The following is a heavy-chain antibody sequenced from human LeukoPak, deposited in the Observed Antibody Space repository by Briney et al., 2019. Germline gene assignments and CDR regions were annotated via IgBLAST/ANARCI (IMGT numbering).Heavy chain of an antibody. CDR2: IIPIFGTA. CDR3: ARHTWIQSIFGPNWFDP. CDR1: GGTFSSYA. V-gene: IGHV1-69*01. Sequence: SVKVSCKASGGTFSSYAISWVRQAPGQGLEWMGGIIPIFGTANYAQKFQGRVTITADESTSTAYMELSSLRPEDTAVYYCARHTWIQSIFGPNWFDPWGQGTLVTVSS. J-gene: IGHJ5*02. D-gene: IGHD5-18*01.